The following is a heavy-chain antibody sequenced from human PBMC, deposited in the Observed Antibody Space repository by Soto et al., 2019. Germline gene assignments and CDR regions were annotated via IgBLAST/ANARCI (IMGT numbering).Heavy chain of an antibody. Sequence: ASVKVSCKASGYTFTSYYMHWVRQAPGQGLEWMGIINPSGGSTSYAQKFQSRVTMTRDTSTSTVYMELSSLRSEDTAVYYCATSSWPYYFDYWGQGTLVTVSS. CDR2: INPSGGST. CDR3: ATSSWPYYFDY. V-gene: IGHV1-46*03. D-gene: IGHD6-13*01. J-gene: IGHJ4*02. CDR1: GYTFTSYY.